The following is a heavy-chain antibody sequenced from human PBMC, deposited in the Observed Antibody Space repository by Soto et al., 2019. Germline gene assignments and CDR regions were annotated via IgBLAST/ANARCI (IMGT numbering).Heavy chain of an antibody. V-gene: IGHV1-2*04. D-gene: IGHD6-19*01. CDR3: ARSPIAVAGTSPPRYYYGMDV. Sequence: QGQLVQSGAEVKKLGASVKVSCKASGYTFTGYYMHWVRQAPGQGLEWMGWINPNSGGTNYAQKFQGWVTMTRDTSISTAYMELSRLRSDDTPVYYCARSPIAVAGTSPPRYYYGMDVWGQGTTVTVSS. CDR1: GYTFTGYY. CDR2: INPNSGGT. J-gene: IGHJ6*02.